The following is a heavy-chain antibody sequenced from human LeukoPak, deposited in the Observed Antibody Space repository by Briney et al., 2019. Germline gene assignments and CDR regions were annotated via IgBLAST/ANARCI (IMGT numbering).Heavy chain of an antibody. Sequence: EASVKVSCKASGYTFTSYDINWVRQATGQGLEWMGWMNPNSGNTGYAQKFQGRVTMTRDTSTAYMELSSLTSEDTAVYYCARVASPDGFDPWGQGTLVTVS. CDR3: ARVASPDGFDP. CDR1: GYTFTSYD. V-gene: IGHV1-8*01. D-gene: IGHD1-14*01. CDR2: MNPNSGNT. J-gene: IGHJ5*02.